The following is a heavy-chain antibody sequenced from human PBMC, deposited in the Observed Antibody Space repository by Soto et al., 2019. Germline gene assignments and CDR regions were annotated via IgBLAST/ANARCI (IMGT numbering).Heavy chain of an antibody. J-gene: IGHJ3*01. Sequence: GGSLRLSCAASAFTFSNYAMSWVRQAPGKGLEWVSTMSASGDSTYYADSVNGRFTISRDNSMNTMDLQMNSLRAEDTAVYYCAKEGPGYCGGDGCRWAFDVWGQGTMVTVSS. CDR3: AKEGPGYCGGDGCRWAFDV. V-gene: IGHV3-23*01. CDR1: AFTFSNYA. D-gene: IGHD2-21*01. CDR2: MSASGDST.